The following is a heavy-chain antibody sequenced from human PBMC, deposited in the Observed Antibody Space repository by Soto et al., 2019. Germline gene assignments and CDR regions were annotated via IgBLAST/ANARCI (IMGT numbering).Heavy chain of an antibody. J-gene: IGHJ5*02. CDR3: ARANWNSPLGFDP. CDR2: IKQDGSEK. Sequence: LRLSCAASGFTFSSYWMSWVRQAPGKGLEWVANIKQDGSEKYYVDSVKGRFTISRDNAKNSLYLQMNSLRAEDTAACYCARANWNSPLGFDPWGQGTLVTVSS. D-gene: IGHD1-1*01. CDR1: GFTFSSYW. V-gene: IGHV3-7*03.